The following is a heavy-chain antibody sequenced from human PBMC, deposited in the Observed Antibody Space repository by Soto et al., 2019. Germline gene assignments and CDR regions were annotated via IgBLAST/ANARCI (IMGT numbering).Heavy chain of an antibody. V-gene: IGHV3-64*01. J-gene: IGHJ4*02. CDR3: ARAPTPIDFWSGYYTIVGYFDY. D-gene: IGHD3-3*01. CDR1: GFTFSSYA. CDR2: ISSNGGST. Sequence: GGSLRLSCAASGFTFSSYAMHWVRQAPGKGLEYVSAISSNGGSTYYANSVKGRFTISRDNSKNTLYLQMGSLRAEDMAVYYCARAPTPIDFWSGYYTIVGYFDYWGQGTLVTVSS.